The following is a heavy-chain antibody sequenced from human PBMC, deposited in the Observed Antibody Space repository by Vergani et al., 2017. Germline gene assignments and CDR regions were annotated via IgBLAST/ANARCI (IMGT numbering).Heavy chain of an antibody. CDR1: GFTFSSYS. J-gene: IGHJ5*02. CDR3: ARPQVVGANNRFDP. V-gene: IGHV3-21*01. D-gene: IGHD2-15*01. Sequence: EVQLVESGGGLVKPGGSLRLSCAASGFTFSSYSMNWVRQAPGKVLEWVSSIISSSSYIYYADSVKGRFTISRDNAKNSLYLQMNSLRAEDTAVYYCARPQVVGANNRFDPWGQGTLVTVSS. CDR2: IISSSSYI.